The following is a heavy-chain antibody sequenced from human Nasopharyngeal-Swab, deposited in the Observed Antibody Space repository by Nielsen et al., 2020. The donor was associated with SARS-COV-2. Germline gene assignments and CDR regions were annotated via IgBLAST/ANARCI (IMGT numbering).Heavy chain of an antibody. D-gene: IGHD3-10*01. CDR3: ARDRGIAYGSGSYYRRYYYGMDV. CDR2: IYYSGST. J-gene: IGHJ6*02. Sequence: SELLSFTCTVSGGSTSSYYWSWIRQPPGKGLEWIGYIYYSGSTNYNPSLKSRVTISVDTSKNQFSLKLSSVTAADTAVYYCARDRGIAYGSGSYYRRYYYGMDVWGQGTTVTVSS. V-gene: IGHV4-59*01. CDR1: GGSTSSYY.